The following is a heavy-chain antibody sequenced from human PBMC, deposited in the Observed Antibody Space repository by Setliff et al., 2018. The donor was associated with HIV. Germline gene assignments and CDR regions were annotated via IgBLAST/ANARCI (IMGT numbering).Heavy chain of an antibody. V-gene: IGHV1-18*04. CDR3: ARTKIFSAGFRGYLTGPINWFDP. D-gene: IGHD3-10*01. CDR2: ISAYNGNT. J-gene: IGHJ5*02. Sequence: GASVKVSCKASGYTFTSYGISGVRQAPGQGLEWMGWISAYNGNTNYAQKLQVRVTMTTDTSTSTAYMELRGLRSDDTAVYYCARTKIFSAGFRGYLTGPINWFDPWGQGTLVTVSS. CDR1: GYTFTSYG.